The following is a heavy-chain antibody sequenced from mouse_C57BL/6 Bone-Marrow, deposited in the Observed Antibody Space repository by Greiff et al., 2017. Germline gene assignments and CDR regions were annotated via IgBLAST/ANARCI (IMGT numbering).Heavy chain of an antibody. D-gene: IGHD1-1*01. V-gene: IGHV1-81*01. CDR1: GYTFTSYG. J-gene: IGHJ1*03. Sequence: VQLQQSGAELARPGASVKLSCKASGYTFTSYGISWVKQRTGQGLEWIGEIYPRSGNTYYNEKFKGKATLTADKSSSTAYMELRSLTSEDSAVYFCARDYYGRGGSYFDVWGTGTTVTGSS. CDR2: IYPRSGNT. CDR3: ARDYYGRGGSYFDV.